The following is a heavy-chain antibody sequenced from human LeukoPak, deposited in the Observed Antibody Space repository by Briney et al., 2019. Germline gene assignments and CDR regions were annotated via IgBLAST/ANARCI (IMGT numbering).Heavy chain of an antibody. D-gene: IGHD3-22*01. CDR1: GFTFSDYY. J-gene: IGHJ3*02. V-gene: IGHV3-11*04. CDR2: ISSSGSTI. CDR3: ARDPEDYYESSAYYDGFDM. Sequence: GGSLRLSCAASGFTFSDYYMSWIRQAPGKGLEWVSYISSSGSTIYYADSVKGRFTISRDNAKNSLYLQMNSLRAEDTAVYYCARDPEDYYESSAYYDGFDMWGQGTMVTVSS.